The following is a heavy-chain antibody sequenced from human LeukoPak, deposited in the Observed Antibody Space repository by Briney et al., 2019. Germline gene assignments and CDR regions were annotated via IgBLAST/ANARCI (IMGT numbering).Heavy chain of an antibody. CDR3: ARGSEWELLSCDF. Sequence: GGSLRLSCAASGFTFSSYSMNWVRQAPGKGLEWVSSISTSSSYIYYADSVKGRFTISRDNAKNSLYLQMNSLRADDTAVYYCARGSEWELLSCDFWGQGTVVTVSS. D-gene: IGHD1-26*01. V-gene: IGHV3-21*01. J-gene: IGHJ4*02. CDR1: GFTFSSYS. CDR2: ISTSSSYI.